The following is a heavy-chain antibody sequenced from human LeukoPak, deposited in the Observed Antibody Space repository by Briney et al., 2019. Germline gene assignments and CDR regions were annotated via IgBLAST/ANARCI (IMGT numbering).Heavy chain of an antibody. CDR2: IYYSGST. CDR1: GGSISSYSYY. D-gene: IGHD3-3*01. CDR3: ARRITIFGVVILPDAFDI. Sequence: SETLSLTCTVSGGSISSYSYYWGWIRQPPGKGLEWIGNIYYSGSTYYNPSLQSRVTISVDTSKNQFSLKLSSVTASDTAVYYCARRITIFGVVILPDAFDIWGQGTMVTVSS. V-gene: IGHV4-39*01. J-gene: IGHJ3*02.